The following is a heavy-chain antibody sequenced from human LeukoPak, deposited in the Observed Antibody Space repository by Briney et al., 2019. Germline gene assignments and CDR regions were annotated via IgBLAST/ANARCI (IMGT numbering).Heavy chain of an antibody. J-gene: IGHJ5*02. CDR1: GDSITNYS. V-gene: IGHV4-59*01. CDR3: VRDPAASWLDP. Sequence: SETLSLTCTVSGDSITNYSWNWIRQPPGKGLEWIGYVHYTGNTDYNPSLKSRVTISADMPKNQFSLKLSSVTPADTAVYYCVRDPAASWLDPWGQGILVTVSS. D-gene: IGHD6-25*01. CDR2: VHYTGNT.